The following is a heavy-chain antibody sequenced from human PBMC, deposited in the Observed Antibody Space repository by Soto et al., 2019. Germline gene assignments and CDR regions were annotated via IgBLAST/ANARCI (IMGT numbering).Heavy chain of an antibody. J-gene: IGHJ4*02. CDR3: ATARYFSSTSCHYYFDY. V-gene: IGHV1-3*01. CDR1: GYTFTSYA. Sequence: ASVKVSCKASGYTFTSYAMQWVRQAPGQRLEWMGWINAGNGNTKYSQKFQGRVTITRDTSASTAYMELSSLRSEDTAVYYCATARYFSSTSCHYYFDYWGQGTLVTVSS. CDR2: INAGNGNT. D-gene: IGHD2-2*01.